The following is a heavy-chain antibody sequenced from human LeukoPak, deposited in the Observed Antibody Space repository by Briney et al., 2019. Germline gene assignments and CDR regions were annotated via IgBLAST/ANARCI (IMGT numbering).Heavy chain of an antibody. J-gene: IGHJ6*03. D-gene: IGHD1-26*01. CDR1: GGTFSSYA. V-gene: IGHV1-69*06. CDR2: IIPIFGTT. CDR3: ARVSSGIYPSYYYYMDV. Sequence: AVKVSCKASGGTFSSYAISWVRQAPGQGLEWMGGIIPIFGTTNYAQKFQDRVTITADKSTSTAYMELSSLRSEDTAVYYCARVSSGIYPSYYYYMDVWGKGTTVTISS.